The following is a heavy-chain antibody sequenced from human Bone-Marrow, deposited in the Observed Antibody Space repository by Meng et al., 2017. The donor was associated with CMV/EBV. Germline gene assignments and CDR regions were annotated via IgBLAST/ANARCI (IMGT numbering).Heavy chain of an antibody. Sequence: GESLKISCAASGFMFSGYSMNWVRQAPGKGLEWVSVISGGGGSTYYADSVKGRFTISRDNSKNTLYLQMNSLRAEDTAVYYCAKDWGRDGYNHFDYWGQGTLVTVSS. CDR2: ISGGGGST. J-gene: IGHJ4*02. V-gene: IGHV3-23*01. D-gene: IGHD5-24*01. CDR1: GFMFSGYS. CDR3: AKDWGRDGYNHFDY.